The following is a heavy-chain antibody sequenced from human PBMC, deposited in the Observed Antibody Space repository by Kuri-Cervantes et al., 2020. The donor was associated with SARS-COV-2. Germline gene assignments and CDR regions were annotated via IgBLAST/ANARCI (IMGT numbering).Heavy chain of an antibody. D-gene: IGHD3-16*02. Sequence: SETLSFTCTVSGGSISSSSYYWGWIRQPPGKGLEWIGSIYYSGSTYYNPSLKSRVTISVDTSKNQFSLKLSSVTAADTAVYYFARLSPPKDAFDIWGQGTMVTVSS. CDR3: ARLSPPKDAFDI. CDR1: GGSISSSSYY. J-gene: IGHJ3*02. CDR2: IYYSGST. V-gene: IGHV4-39*01.